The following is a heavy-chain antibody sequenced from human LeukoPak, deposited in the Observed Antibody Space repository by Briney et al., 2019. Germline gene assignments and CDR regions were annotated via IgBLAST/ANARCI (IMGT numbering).Heavy chain of an antibody. CDR1: GGTFSSYA. Sequence: SVKVSCKASGGTFSSYAISWVRQAPGQGLEWMGGIILIFGTADYAQKFQGRVTITADESTSTAYMELSSLRSEDTAVYYCAREAYDFWSGSDYWGQGTLVTVSS. CDR3: AREAYDFWSGSDY. V-gene: IGHV1-69*13. J-gene: IGHJ4*02. CDR2: IILIFGTA. D-gene: IGHD3-3*01.